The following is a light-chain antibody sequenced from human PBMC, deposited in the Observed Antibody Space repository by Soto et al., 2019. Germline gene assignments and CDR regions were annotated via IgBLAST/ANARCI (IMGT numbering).Light chain of an antibody. Sequence: DIQMIQSPSTLSASVGDRVTITCRASQSISSWLAWYQQKPGTAPKLLIYKASTLQSGVPSRFSGSGSGTEFTLTISSLQPDDFATYYCQQYSDNWTFGQGTKVDIK. CDR1: QSISSW. CDR2: KAS. V-gene: IGKV1-5*03. J-gene: IGKJ1*01. CDR3: QQYSDNWT.